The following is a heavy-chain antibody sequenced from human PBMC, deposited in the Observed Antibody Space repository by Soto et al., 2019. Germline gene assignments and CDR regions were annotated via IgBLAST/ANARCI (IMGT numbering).Heavy chain of an antibody. Sequence: QVQLVQSGAEVKKPGASVKVSCEASGYTFTNYAIHWVRQAPGQKLEWMGWVNAGNGNTRYSQKFQGRVTITRDTSASTAYMELRSLRSEDTAVYYWTRDEAGYNKRGDFDYWGQGTLVTVSS. D-gene: IGHD1-20*01. CDR3: TRDEAGYNKRGDFDY. J-gene: IGHJ4*02. CDR1: GYTFTNYA. V-gene: IGHV1-3*01. CDR2: VNAGNGNT.